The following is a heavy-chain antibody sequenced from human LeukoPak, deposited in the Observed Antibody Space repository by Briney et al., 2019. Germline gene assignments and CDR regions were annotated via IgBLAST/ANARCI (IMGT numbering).Heavy chain of an antibody. CDR1: GFXVSNNY. V-gene: IGHV3-23*01. CDR3: ANTYSSSWSYYFDY. D-gene: IGHD6-13*01. Sequence: GGSLRLSCVASGFXVSNNYISWVRQAPGKGLEWVSAISGSGGSTYYADSVKGRFTISRDNSKNTLYLQMNSLRAEDTAVYYCANTYSSSWSYYFDYWGQGTLVTVSS. CDR2: ISGSGGST. J-gene: IGHJ4*02.